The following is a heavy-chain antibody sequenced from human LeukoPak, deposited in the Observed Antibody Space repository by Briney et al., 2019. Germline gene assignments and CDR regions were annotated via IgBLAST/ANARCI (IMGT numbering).Heavy chain of an antibody. CDR2: ITPYNGNT. V-gene: IGHV1-18*01. CDR1: GYTFTSYD. Sequence: ASVKVSCKASGYTFTSYDINWVRQATGQGLEWVGWITPYNGNTNYAQKLQGRVTMTTDTSTSTAYMELRSLRPDDTAMYYCARRGVYYYDSSGRANYYFDYWGQGTLVTVSS. D-gene: IGHD3-22*01. J-gene: IGHJ4*02. CDR3: ARRGVYYYDSSGRANYYFDY.